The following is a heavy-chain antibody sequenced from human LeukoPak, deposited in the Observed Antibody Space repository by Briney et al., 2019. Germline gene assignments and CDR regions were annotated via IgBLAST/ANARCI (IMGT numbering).Heavy chain of an antibody. CDR1: GFTFSNYG. CDR3: AREDSGYDFGY. Sequence: PGGSLRLSCAASGFTFSNYGMHWVRQAPGRGLEWVAIISYDGSDSYYADSVRGRFTISRDNSKSTLYLQMNSLRAEDTAVYYCAREDSGYDFGYWGQGTLVTVSS. J-gene: IGHJ4*02. D-gene: IGHD5-12*01. V-gene: IGHV3-30*03. CDR2: ISYDGSDS.